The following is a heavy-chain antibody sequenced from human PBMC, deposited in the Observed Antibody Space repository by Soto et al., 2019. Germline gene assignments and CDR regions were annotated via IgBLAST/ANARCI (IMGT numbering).Heavy chain of an antibody. J-gene: IGHJ1*01. D-gene: IGHD3-22*01. V-gene: IGHV3-33*01. CDR1: GFTFSSYG. Sequence: PGGSLRLSCAASGFTFSSYGMHWVRQAPGKGLEWVAVIWYDGSNKYYADSVKGRFTISRDNSKNTLYLQMNSLRAEDTAVYYCATGGRNYYYDSSGYSEYFQHWGQGTLVTVSS. CDR2: IWYDGSNK. CDR3: ATGGRNYYYDSSGYSEYFQH.